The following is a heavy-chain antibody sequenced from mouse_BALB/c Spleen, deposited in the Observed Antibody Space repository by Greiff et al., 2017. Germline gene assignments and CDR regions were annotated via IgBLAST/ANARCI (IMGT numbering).Heavy chain of an antibody. CDR2: INPSNGGT. CDR1: GYTFTSYY. J-gene: IGHJ2*01. V-gene: IGHV1S81*02. Sequence: VQLQQSGAELVKPGASVKLSCKASGYTFTSYYMYWVKQRPGQGLEWIGEINPSNGGTNFNEKFKSKATLTVDKSSSTAYMQLSSLTSEDSAVYYCTRSSHRYDEGGDDYWGQGTTLTVSS. CDR3: TRSSHRYDEGGDDY. D-gene: IGHD2-14*01.